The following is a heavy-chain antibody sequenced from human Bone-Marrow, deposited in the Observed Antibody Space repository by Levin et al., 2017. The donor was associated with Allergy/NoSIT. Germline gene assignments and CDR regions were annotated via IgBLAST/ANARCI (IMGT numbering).Heavy chain of an antibody. CDR2: ISSRARSM. Sequence: GGSLRLSCEASGFSISEHYMAWIRQAPGKGLEWVSSISSRARSMYCADSVKGRFTISRDNAKNLVSLQENSLKHEDTAMYYCAREAGYDYDAFDIWGQGTMITVSS. CDR3: AREAGYDYDAFDI. V-gene: IGHV3-11*01. CDR1: GFSISEHY. J-gene: IGHJ3*02. D-gene: IGHD3-16*01.